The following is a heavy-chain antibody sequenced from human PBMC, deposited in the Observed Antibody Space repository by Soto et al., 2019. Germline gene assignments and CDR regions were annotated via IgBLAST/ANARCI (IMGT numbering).Heavy chain of an antibody. J-gene: IGHJ4*02. Sequence: QVQLAESGGGLVQPGSSLRLSCAASGVSFNDHGMHWVRQAPGKGLEWVAVIWYDVSYKYYADSVKGRFTISRDNSKNSLYLQMTSMRAEDTALYYCARQPMVSYYCDSWGQGTLVTVSS. V-gene: IGHV3-33*01. CDR3: ARQPMVSYYCDS. CDR1: GVSFNDHG. CDR2: IWYDVSYK. D-gene: IGHD2-8*01.